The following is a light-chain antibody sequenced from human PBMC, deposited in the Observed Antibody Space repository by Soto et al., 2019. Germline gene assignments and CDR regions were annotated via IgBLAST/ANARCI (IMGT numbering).Light chain of an antibody. Sequence: QSVLTQPASVSGSPGQSITISCTGTSSDVGAYNYVSWYQQHPGKAPKLMIYDVSYRPSGVYPRISGSKSGNTASLTISGLQAGGEADYYWSFYTSRSGVIFGGGNKLTVL. J-gene: IGLJ2*01. CDR1: SSDVGAYNY. CDR3: SFYTSRSGVI. V-gene: IGLV2-14*03. CDR2: DVS.